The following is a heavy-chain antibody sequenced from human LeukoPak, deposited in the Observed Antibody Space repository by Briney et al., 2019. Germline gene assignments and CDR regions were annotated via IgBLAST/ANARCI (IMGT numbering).Heavy chain of an antibody. CDR2: INSDGSEG. J-gene: IGHJ4*02. Sequence: GGSLRLSCAVSGFTFSGFWMSWSRQAPGKGLEWVASINSDGSEGYYADVVKGRLTISRDNAKNSLYLQINSLRAEDTAVYYCTTDATSGWLIEDFDYWGQGTLVTVSS. V-gene: IGHV3-7*03. CDR3: TTDATSGWLIEDFDY. CDR1: GFTFSGFW. D-gene: IGHD6-19*01.